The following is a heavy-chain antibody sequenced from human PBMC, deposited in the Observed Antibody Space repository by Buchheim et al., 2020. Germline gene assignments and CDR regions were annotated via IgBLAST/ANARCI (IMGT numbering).Heavy chain of an antibody. J-gene: IGHJ5*02. CDR2: IYYTGNS. Sequence: QVQLQESGPGLVEASQTLSLTCSVSGRSITSGDYFWGWIRQPPGQGLEWIGYIYYTGNSFYNPSLQSRLTMSVDASKNQFSLSLRSVTAADTAVYYCVRGNKMGYYNKPSWFDPWGQGAL. CDR1: GRSITSGDYF. CDR3: VRGNKMGYYNKPSWFDP. V-gene: IGHV4-30-4*01. D-gene: IGHD3-22*01.